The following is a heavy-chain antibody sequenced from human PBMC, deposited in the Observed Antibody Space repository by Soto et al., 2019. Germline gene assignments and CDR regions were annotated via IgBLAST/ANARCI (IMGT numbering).Heavy chain of an antibody. V-gene: IGHV1-69*01. CDR2: IIPIFGTA. CDR3: ARDCSSTSCRKGYWYFDL. CDR1: GGTFSSYA. Sequence: QVQLVQSGAEVKKPGSSVKVSCKASGGTFSSYAISWVRQAPGQGLEWMGGIIPIFGTANYAQKFQGRVTITADESTSTAYMELSSLRSDDTAVYYCARDCSSTSCRKGYWYFDLWGRGTLVTVSS. D-gene: IGHD2-2*01. J-gene: IGHJ2*01.